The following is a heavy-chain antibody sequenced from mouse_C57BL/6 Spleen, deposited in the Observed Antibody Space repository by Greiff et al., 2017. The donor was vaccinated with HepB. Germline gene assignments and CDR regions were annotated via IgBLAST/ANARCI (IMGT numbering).Heavy chain of an antibody. J-gene: IGHJ1*03. CDR2: IDPSDSYT. Sequence: VKLQQPGAELVMPGASVKLSCKASGYTFTSYWMHWVKQRPGQGLEWIGEIDPSDSYTNYNQKFKGKSTLTVDKSSSTAYMQLSSLTSEDSAVYYCARGANYWYFDVWGTGTTVTVSS. D-gene: IGHD1-1*01. CDR1: GYTFTSYW. CDR3: ARGANYWYFDV. V-gene: IGHV1-69*01.